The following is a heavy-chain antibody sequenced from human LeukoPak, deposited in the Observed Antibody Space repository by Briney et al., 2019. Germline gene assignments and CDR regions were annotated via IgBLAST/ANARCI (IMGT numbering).Heavy chain of an antibody. Sequence: GGSLRLSCAASGFTFSLYSMNWVRQAPGKGLEWVSSISYSSSYIYYADSVKGRFTVSRDNSKNTLYLQMNSLRAEDTAVYYCAKEGWELNWGQGTLVTVSS. J-gene: IGHJ4*02. V-gene: IGHV3-21*01. D-gene: IGHD4-23*01. CDR2: ISYSSSYI. CDR3: AKEGWELN. CDR1: GFTFSLYS.